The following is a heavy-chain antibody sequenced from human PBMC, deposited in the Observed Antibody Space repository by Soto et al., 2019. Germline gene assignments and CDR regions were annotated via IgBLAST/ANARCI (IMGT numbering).Heavy chain of an antibody. V-gene: IGHV4-30-4*01. J-gene: IGHJ2*01. Sequence: QLHESGPGVVKPSETLSLTCTVSGDSINNNDYYWNWIRQTPGKGLKWTGYVYCSGSTYYIPSLKSRLSMSVDTSKNQVSLKLSSVTAADTAIYYCARMSYYYDKWYFDLWGRGTLVTVSS. CDR2: VYCSGST. D-gene: IGHD3-22*01. CDR1: GDSINNNDYY. CDR3: ARMSYYYDKWYFDL.